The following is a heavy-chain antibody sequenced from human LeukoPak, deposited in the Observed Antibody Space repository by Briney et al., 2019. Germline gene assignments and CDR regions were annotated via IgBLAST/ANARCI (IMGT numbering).Heavy chain of an antibody. Sequence: ASVKVSCKASGYTFTSYAISWVRQAPGQGLEWMGWISAYNGNTNYAQKLQGRVTMTTDTSTSTAYMKLRSLRSDDTAVYYCAREVATYYDFWNGYYKYQNWFDPWGQGTMVTVSS. CDR3: AREVATYYDFWNGYYKYQNWFDP. D-gene: IGHD3-3*01. J-gene: IGHJ5*02. CDR1: GYTFTSYA. CDR2: ISAYNGNT. V-gene: IGHV1-18*01.